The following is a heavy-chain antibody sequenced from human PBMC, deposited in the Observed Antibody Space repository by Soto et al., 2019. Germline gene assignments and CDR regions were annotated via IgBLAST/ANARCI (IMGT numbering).Heavy chain of an antibody. V-gene: IGHV3-23*01. CDR1: GFTFGSYA. CDR3: AKRIGSSKYFFDY. CDR2: SGSTGKT. Sequence: GSLRLSCVTSGFTFGSYAMSWVRQAPGKGLEWVSTSGSTGKTYYADSMKGRSTISRDTSMNTLYLQMNSLRAEDTAVYYCAKRIGSSKYFFDYWGQGALVTVSS. J-gene: IGHJ4*02.